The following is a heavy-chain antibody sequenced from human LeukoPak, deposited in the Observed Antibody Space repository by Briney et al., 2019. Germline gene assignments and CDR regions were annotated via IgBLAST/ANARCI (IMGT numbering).Heavy chain of an antibody. D-gene: IGHD2-21*01. CDR3: ARDGGDCAGDSCYVDY. CDR1: GFAFSSYA. Sequence: GGSLRLSCAASGFAFSSYAMHWVRQAPGKGLEYVSSLSINGGTTYHANSVRGRFTISRDNAKNSLYLQMNSLRAEDTALYYCARDGGDCAGDSCYVDYWGQGTLVTVSS. J-gene: IGHJ4*02. V-gene: IGHV3-64*01. CDR2: LSINGGTT.